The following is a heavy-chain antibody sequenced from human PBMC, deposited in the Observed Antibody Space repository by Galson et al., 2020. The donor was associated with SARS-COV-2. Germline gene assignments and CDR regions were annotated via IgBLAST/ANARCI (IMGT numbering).Heavy chain of an antibody. J-gene: IGHJ4*02. CDR3: ARGGYSNLDY. CDR1: GGSISSGSYY. V-gene: IGHV4-61*02. Sequence: SETLSLTCTVSGGSISSGSYYWSWIRQPAGKGLEWIGRIYTSGSTNYNPSLKSRVTISVDTSKNQFSLKLSSVTAADTAVYYCARGGYSNLDYWGQGTLVTVSS. CDR2: IYTSGST. D-gene: IGHD5-18*01.